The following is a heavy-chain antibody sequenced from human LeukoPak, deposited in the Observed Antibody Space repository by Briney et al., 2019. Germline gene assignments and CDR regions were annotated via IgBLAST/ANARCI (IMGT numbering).Heavy chain of an antibody. CDR3: TTGLAGT. D-gene: IGHD6-19*01. CDR1: GFTFSNAW. Sequence: GGSLRLSCAASGFTFSNAWMSWVRQAPGKGLEWVGRIKRKTDSGTTDYAAPVRGRFTISRDDSKNTLYLQMNSLKIEDTAVYYCTTGLAGTWGQGTLVTVSS. V-gene: IGHV3-15*01. CDR2: IKRKTDSGTT. J-gene: IGHJ5*02.